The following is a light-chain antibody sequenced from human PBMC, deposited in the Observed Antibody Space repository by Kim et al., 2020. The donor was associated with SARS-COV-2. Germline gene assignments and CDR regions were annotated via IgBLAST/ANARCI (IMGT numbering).Light chain of an antibody. Sequence: SASVGDRVTITCRESQSNTVYLSWYQQKPGTAPKLLIYGASTLQSGVPSRFSGSGSGTHFTLTISSLEPEDFGTYYCQQTYSAPYTFGQGTKLEI. J-gene: IGKJ2*01. CDR2: GAS. V-gene: IGKV1-39*01. CDR1: QSNTVY. CDR3: QQTYSAPYT.